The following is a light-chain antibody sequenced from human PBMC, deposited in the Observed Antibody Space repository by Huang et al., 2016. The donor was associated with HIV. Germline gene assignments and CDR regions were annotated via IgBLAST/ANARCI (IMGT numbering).Light chain of an antibody. CDR2: WAS. J-gene: IGKJ2*01. V-gene: IGKV4-1*01. CDR1: QSVLYSSNNKYD. Sequence: DIVMTQSPDSLAVTVGERATINCNSRQSVLYSSNNKYDLAWYKKKPGQHPKLLIYWASTRESGVPDRFSGSGSGTDFTLTISSLQAEDVAVYYCQQYYSSPYTFGQGTKLEIK. CDR3: QQYYSSPYT.